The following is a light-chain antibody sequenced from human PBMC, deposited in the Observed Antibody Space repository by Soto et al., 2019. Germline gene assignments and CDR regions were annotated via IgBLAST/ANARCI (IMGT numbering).Light chain of an antibody. Sequence: QSALTQPASVSGSPGQSITISCTGTSSDIGGFNHVSWYQQYPGKAPKLIIYDVSNRPSGVSNRFSGSKSGNTASLTISGLQAEDDAEYYCSSFTSRITYVFGTGTKLTVL. V-gene: IGLV2-14*03. J-gene: IGLJ1*01. CDR3: SSFTSRITYV. CDR2: DVS. CDR1: SSDIGGFNH.